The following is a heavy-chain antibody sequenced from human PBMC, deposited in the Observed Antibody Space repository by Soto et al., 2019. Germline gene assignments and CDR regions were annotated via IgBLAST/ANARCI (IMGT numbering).Heavy chain of an antibody. Sequence: VASVKVSCRASGGTFSSYAISWVRQAPGQGLEWMGGIITIFGTANYAQNFQGRVTITADESTSTAYVEPSSLRYEYTAVYYFATLYYDYVWGSYRHTFRVFDICGQGTMVTFSS. V-gene: IGHV1-69*13. D-gene: IGHD3-16*02. CDR1: GGTFSSYA. J-gene: IGHJ3*02. CDR3: ATLYYDYVWGSYRHTFRVFDI. CDR2: IITIFGTA.